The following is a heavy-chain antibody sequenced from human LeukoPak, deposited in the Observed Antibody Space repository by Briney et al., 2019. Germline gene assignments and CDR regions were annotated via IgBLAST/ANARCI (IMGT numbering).Heavy chain of an antibody. V-gene: IGHV1-69*05. CDR3: ELERRRDAFDI. Sequence: ASVKVSCKASGYTFTSYAMHWVRQAPGQGLEWMGGIIPIFGTANYAQKFQGRVTITTDESTSTAYMELSSLRSEDTAVYYCELERRRDAFDIWGQGTMVTVSS. J-gene: IGHJ3*02. CDR1: GYTFTSYA. D-gene: IGHD1-1*01. CDR2: IIPIFGTA.